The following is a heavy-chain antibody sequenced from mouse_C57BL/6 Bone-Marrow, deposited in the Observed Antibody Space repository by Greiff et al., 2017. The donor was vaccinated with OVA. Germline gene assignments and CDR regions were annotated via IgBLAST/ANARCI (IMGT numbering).Heavy chain of an antibody. V-gene: IGHV1-5*01. CDR3: TRPHYYGSSHWYFDV. Sequence: VQLQQSGTVLARPGASVKMSCKTSGYTFTSYWMHRVKQRPGQGLEWIGAIYPGNSDTSYNQKFKGKAKLTAVTSASTAYMELSSLTNEDSAVYYCTRPHYYGSSHWYFDVWGTGTTVTVSS. CDR1: GYTFTSYW. CDR2: IYPGNSDT. D-gene: IGHD1-1*01. J-gene: IGHJ1*03.